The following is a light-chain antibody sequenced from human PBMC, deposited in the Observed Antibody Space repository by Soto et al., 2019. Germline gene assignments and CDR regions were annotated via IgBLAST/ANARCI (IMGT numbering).Light chain of an antibody. Sequence: DIQMTQFPSTLSASVGDRVTITCRASQSIRSWLAWYQQKPGKAPKLLIYDGSSLQSGVPSGFSGSGSGTEFTLTINSLQPDDFATYYSQQYSAYPYTFGQGTKVETK. CDR1: QSIRSW. CDR2: DGS. J-gene: IGKJ2*01. V-gene: IGKV1-5*01. CDR3: QQYSAYPYT.